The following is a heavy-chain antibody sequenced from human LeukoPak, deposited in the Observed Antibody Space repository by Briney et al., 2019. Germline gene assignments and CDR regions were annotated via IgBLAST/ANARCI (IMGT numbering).Heavy chain of an antibody. D-gene: IGHD6-19*01. Sequence: PGRSLRLSCAASGFTFSSYAMHWVRQAPGKGLEWVAVISYDGSNKYYADSVKGRFTIPRDNSKNTLYLQMNSLRAEDTAVYYCARAPYKAVAGSFDYWGQGTLVTVSS. J-gene: IGHJ4*02. CDR2: ISYDGSNK. V-gene: IGHV3-30-3*01. CDR3: ARAPYKAVAGSFDY. CDR1: GFTFSSYA.